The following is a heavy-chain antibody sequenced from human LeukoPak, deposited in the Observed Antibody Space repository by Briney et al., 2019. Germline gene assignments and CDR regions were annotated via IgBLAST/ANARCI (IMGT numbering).Heavy chain of an antibody. V-gene: IGHV4-34*01. J-gene: IGHJ5*02. D-gene: IGHD5/OR15-5a*01. CDR2: INHSGST. CDR3: ARGRLVFPTQMWWFDP. CDR1: GGSFSGYY. Sequence: PSETLSLTCAVYGGSFSGYYWSWIRQPPGKGLEWIGEINHSGSTNYNPSLKSRVTISVDTSKNQFSLKLSSVTAADTAVYYCARGRLVFPTQMWWFDPWGQGTLVTVSS.